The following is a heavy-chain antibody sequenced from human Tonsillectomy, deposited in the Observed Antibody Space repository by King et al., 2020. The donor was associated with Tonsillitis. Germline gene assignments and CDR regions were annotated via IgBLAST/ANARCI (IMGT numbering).Heavy chain of an antibody. J-gene: IGHJ4*02. CDR3: ARGXTAVAGDYFXY. CDR2: IYTSGST. Sequence: VQLQESGPGLVKPSQTLSLTCTVSGGSISSGSYYWSWIRQPAGKGLEWIGRIYTSGSTNYNPSLKSRVTMSVDTSKNTFSLKLSSVTAADTAVYYCARGXTAVAGDYFXYXXQGTLVTVSS. CDR1: GGSISSGSYY. V-gene: IGHV4-61*02. D-gene: IGHD6-19*01.